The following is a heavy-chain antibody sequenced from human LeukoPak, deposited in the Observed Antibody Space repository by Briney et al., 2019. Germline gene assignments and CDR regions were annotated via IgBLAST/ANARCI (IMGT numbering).Heavy chain of an antibody. D-gene: IGHD3-3*01. V-gene: IGHV1-18*01. CDR1: GYIFTTTY. J-gene: IGHJ5*02. CDR3: ARVVDFWGDRNWFDT. CDR2: ISAYNRKT. Sequence: ASVKVSCKASGYIFTTTYITWVRQAPGQGLELMGWISAYNRKTRYEQKFQGRVTMTTDPPTSTAYMELRSLRSDDTAMYYCARVVDFWGDRNWFDTWGQGTLVTVSS.